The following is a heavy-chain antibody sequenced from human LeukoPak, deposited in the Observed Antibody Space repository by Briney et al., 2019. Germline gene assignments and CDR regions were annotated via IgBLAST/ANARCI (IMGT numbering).Heavy chain of an antibody. Sequence: GASVKVSCKASGYTFTSYGISWVRQAPGQGLEWMGGIIPIFGTANYAQKFQGRVTITGDESTSTAYMELSSLRSEDTAVYYCARGEGYCSSTSCYSRGLDPWGQGTLVTVSS. CDR3: ARGEGYCSSTSCYSRGLDP. CDR2: IIPIFGTA. CDR1: GYTFTSYG. V-gene: IGHV1-69*13. J-gene: IGHJ5*02. D-gene: IGHD2-2*01.